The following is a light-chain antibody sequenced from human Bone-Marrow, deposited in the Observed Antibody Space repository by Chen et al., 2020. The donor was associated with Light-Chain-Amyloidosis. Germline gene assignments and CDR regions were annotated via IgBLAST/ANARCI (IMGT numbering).Light chain of an antibody. CDR2: EVS. CDR3: SSYTSSSLV. J-gene: IGLJ2*01. CDR1: SSDVGGYNY. Sequence: QSALTQPASVSGSPGQSITISCTGTSSDVGGYNYVSWYQQHPGKAPKLMIYEVSNRPSGVSNRFSGSKSGNTASLTISGHQAEDEADYYCSSYTSSSLVFGGGTKLTVL. V-gene: IGLV2-14*01.